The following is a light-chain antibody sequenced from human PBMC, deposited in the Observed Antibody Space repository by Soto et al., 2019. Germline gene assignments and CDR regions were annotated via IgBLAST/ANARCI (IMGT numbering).Light chain of an antibody. CDR1: QSVSSSY. Sequence: EIVLTQSPGTLSLSPGERATLSCSASQSVSSSYLAWYQQKPGQAPRLLIYGASSRATGIPDRFSCSGSGTDFTLTISRLEPEDFAVYYCQQYGSSRGMYTLGQGTKLEIK. CDR2: GAS. V-gene: IGKV3-20*01. CDR3: QQYGSSRGMYT. J-gene: IGKJ2*01.